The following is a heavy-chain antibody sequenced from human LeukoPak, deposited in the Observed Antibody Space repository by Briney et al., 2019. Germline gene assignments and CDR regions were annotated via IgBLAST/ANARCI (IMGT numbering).Heavy chain of an antibody. Sequence: GGSLRLSCAASGFTSSSYGMHWVRQAPGKGLEWVAVISYDGSNKYYADSVKGRFTISRDNSKNTLYLQMNSLRAEDTAVYYCARDSELGPYFDCWGQGTLVTVSS. CDR3: ARDSELGPYFDC. D-gene: IGHD6-13*01. CDR2: ISYDGSNK. J-gene: IGHJ4*02. V-gene: IGHV3-30*03. CDR1: GFTSSSYG.